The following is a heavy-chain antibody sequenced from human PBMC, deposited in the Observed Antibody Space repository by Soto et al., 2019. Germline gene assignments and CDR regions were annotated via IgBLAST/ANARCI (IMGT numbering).Heavy chain of an antibody. Sequence: PGGSLRLSCAAPGFSFGTFVMTWFRQAPGGGLEWVASITDSGYTASYAETVEGRFTVSRDNSKSKLHLQMNDLRAEDTATYYCAKNGQWLATPPEAWGQGTLVTVSS. CDR3: AKNGQWLATPPEA. CDR1: GFSFGTFV. J-gene: IGHJ4*02. V-gene: IGHV3-23*01. CDR2: ITDSGYTA. D-gene: IGHD6-19*01.